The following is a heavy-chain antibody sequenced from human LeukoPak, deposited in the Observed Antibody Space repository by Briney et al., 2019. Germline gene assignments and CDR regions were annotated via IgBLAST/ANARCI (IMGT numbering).Heavy chain of an antibody. CDR1: GFTFSSYG. CDR3: ARDRGYDSSGYYRDYFDY. D-gene: IGHD3-22*01. V-gene: IGHV3-30*03. Sequence: SGGSLRLSCAASGFTFSSYGMHWVRQAPGKGLEWVAVISYDGSNKYYADSVKGRFTISRDNAKNSVYLQMNSLRAEDTAVYYCARDRGYDSSGYYRDYFDYWGQGTPVTVSS. J-gene: IGHJ4*02. CDR2: ISYDGSNK.